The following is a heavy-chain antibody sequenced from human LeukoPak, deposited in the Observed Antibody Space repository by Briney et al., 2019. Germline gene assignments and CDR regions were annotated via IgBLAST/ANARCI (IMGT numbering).Heavy chain of an antibody. CDR1: GYTFTSYA. Sequence: GASVNVSCKASGYTFTSYAMNWVRQAPGQGLEWMGWINTNTGNPTYAQGFTGRFVFSLDTSVSTAYLQISSLKAEDTAVYYCARTTLYSDYYYYGMDVWGQGTTVTVSS. D-gene: IGHD3-16*02. CDR3: ARTTLYSDYYYYGMDV. CDR2: INTNTGNP. V-gene: IGHV7-4-1*02. J-gene: IGHJ6*02.